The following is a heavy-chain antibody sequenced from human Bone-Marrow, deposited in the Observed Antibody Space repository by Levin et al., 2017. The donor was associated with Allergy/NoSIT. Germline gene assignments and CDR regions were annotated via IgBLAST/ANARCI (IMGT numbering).Heavy chain of an antibody. V-gene: IGHV1-2*04. CDR2: INPNTGGT. Sequence: GESLKISCKAPGDTFTGYYMNWVRQAPGQGLEWMGWINPNTGGTKYAQKFQGWVTMTRDTSISTVYMELSRLRPDDTAVYYCAREYFIGATIVGMDVWGQGTTVIVSS. J-gene: IGHJ6*02. CDR3: AREYFIGATIVGMDV. D-gene: IGHD3-9*01. CDR1: GDTFTGYY.